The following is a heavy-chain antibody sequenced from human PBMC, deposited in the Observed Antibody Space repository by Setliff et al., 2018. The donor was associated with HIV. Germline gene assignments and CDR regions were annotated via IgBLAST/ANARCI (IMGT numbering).Heavy chain of an antibody. CDR1: GGSISSGGYY. J-gene: IGHJ6*02. CDR3: VRERRRSPLSYGLDV. Sequence: SETLSLTCTVSGGSISSGGYYWNWIRQYPVKGLEWIGHIYYNGRTLFNPALGTRLNMSVDTSGNQFSPHLNSVTAADTAVYYCVRERRRSPLSYGLDVWGQGTTVTAP. V-gene: IGHV4-31*03. CDR2: IYYNGRT.